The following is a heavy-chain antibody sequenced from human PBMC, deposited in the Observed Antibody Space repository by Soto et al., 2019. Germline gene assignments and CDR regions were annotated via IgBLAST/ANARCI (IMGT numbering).Heavy chain of an antibody. J-gene: IGHJ4*02. D-gene: IGHD3-22*01. V-gene: IGHV3-23*01. CDR1: GFTFSSYA. CDR3: AKEGGYDPVMIVVVNAFDY. CDR2: ISGSGGST. Sequence: GGSLRLSCAASGFTFSSYAMSWVRQAPGKGLEWVSAISGSGGSTYHADSVKGRFTISRDNSKNTLYLQMNSLRAEDTAVYYCAKEGGYDPVMIVVVNAFDYWGQGTLVTVSS.